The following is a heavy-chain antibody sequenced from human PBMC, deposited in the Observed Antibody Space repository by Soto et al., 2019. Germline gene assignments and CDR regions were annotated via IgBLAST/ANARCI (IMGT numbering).Heavy chain of an antibody. D-gene: IGHD3-22*01. CDR3: TTGRRDYYGNSYMDL. CDR2: IKGKPDGGTT. CDR1: GYAFEVAW. Sequence: EMQLGESGGGLVKPGGSLRLSCAVSGYAFEVAWMNWVRQAPGKGLEWVGRIKGKPDGGTTEYAAPVEGRFTISRDDSTSTLYLQMNSLRTEDTAVYYCTTGRRDYYGNSYMDLWGKGTTVTVSS. J-gene: IGHJ6*03. V-gene: IGHV3-15*01.